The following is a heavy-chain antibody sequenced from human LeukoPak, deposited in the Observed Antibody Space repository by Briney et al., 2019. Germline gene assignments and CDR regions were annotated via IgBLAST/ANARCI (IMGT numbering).Heavy chain of an antibody. CDR1: GGSISSSNW. V-gene: IGHV4-4*02. D-gene: IGHD3-10*02. CDR3: ARVPISGPYTMSIDY. CDR2: IYHSGST. Sequence: SETLSLTCAVSGGSISSSNWWSWVRQPPGKGLEWIGEIYHSGSTNYNPSLKSRVTISVDTSKNQFSLKLSSVTAADTAVYYCARVPISGPYTMSIDYWGQGTLVTVSS. J-gene: IGHJ4*02.